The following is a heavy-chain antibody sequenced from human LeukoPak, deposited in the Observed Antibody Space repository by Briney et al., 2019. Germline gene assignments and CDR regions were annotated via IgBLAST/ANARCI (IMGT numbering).Heavy chain of an antibody. CDR3: AKVQGSSWYDIFGLDV. CDR2: ISGSGVST. D-gene: IGHD6-13*01. Sequence: GGSLRLSCAASGFTFSSYAMSWVRQAPGKGLEWVSVISGSGVSTYHADSVKGRFTISRDNSKNTLYLQMNSLRAEDTAAYYCAKVQGSSWYDIFGLDVWGQGTTVTVSS. J-gene: IGHJ6*02. CDR1: GFTFSSYA. V-gene: IGHV3-23*01.